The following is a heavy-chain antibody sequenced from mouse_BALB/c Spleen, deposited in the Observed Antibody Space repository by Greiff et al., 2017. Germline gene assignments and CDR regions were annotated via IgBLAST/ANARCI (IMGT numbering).Heavy chain of an antibody. J-gene: IGHJ3*01. CDR1: GFTFSDFY. CDR2: SRNKANDYTT. V-gene: IGHV7-1*02. CDR3: ARDAGYYGSRGVAY. D-gene: IGHD1-1*01. Sequence: EVQGVESGGGLVQPGGSLRLSCATSGFTFSDFYMEWVRQPPGKRLEWIAASRNKANDYTTEYSASVKGRFIVSRDTSQSILYLQMNALRAEDTAIYYCARDAGYYGSRGVAYWGQGTLVTVSA.